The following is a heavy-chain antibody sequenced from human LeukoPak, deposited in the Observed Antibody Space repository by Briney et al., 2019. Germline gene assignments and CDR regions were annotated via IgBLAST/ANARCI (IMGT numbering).Heavy chain of an antibody. Sequence: GASVKVSCKASGYTFTSYYMHWVRQAPGQGLEWMGIINPSGGSTSYAQKFQGRVTMTRDTSISTAYMELSRLRSDDTAVYYCASLYSSSWYSDYWGQGTLVTVSS. CDR2: INPSGGST. D-gene: IGHD6-13*01. CDR1: GYTFTSYY. V-gene: IGHV1-46*01. CDR3: ASLYSSSWYSDY. J-gene: IGHJ4*02.